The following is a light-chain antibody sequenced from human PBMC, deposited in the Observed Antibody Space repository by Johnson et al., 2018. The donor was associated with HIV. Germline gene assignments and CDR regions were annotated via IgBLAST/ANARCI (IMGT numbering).Light chain of an antibody. V-gene: IGLV1-51*02. CDR1: SSNIGNNY. CDR3: GTWDNGLITYV. CDR2: ENN. J-gene: IGLJ1*01. Sequence: QSVLTQPPSVSAGPGQKVTISCSGSSSNIGNNYVSWYQQLPGTAPKLLIYENNKRPSGIPDRFSGSKSGTSATMGITGLQPGDEADYYRGTWDNGLITYVFGTGTKVTVL.